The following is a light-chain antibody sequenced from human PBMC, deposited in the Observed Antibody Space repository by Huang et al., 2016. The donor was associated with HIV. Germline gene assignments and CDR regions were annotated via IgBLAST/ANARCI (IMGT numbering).Light chain of an antibody. Sequence: EIVLTQSPATLSLSPGERATLSCRASQSVSSYLVWYQQKPGQAPRLLIYDTSNRATGIPARFSGSGSGTDFTLTISSLEPEDFAVYYYQQRSDWPLTFGGGTKVEIK. V-gene: IGKV3-11*01. CDR2: DTS. J-gene: IGKJ4*01. CDR1: QSVSSY. CDR3: QQRSDWPLT.